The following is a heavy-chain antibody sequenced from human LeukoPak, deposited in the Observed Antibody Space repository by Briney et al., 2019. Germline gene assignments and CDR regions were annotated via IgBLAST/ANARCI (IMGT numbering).Heavy chain of an antibody. CDR2: ISNNADST. CDR1: GFTFSSYA. D-gene: IGHD4-17*01. CDR3: AKGFAYGDYVADFDY. V-gene: IGHV3-23*01. J-gene: IGHJ4*02. Sequence: PGGSLRLSCAASGFTFSSYAMSWVRQAPGKGLEWVSGISNNADSTYYADSVKGRFTISRDNSKNTLYLQLNSLRAEDTAVYYCAKGFAYGDYVADFDYWGQGTLVTVSS.